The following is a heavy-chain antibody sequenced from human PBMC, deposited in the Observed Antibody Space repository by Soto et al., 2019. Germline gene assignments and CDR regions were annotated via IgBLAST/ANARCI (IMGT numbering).Heavy chain of an antibody. CDR1: GFTFSSHS. CDR2: ISSSSTYI. D-gene: IGHD6-19*01. Sequence: GGSLRLSCAASGFTFSSHSMNWVRQAPGKGLEWVSSISSSSTYIHYADSVKGRFTISRDNAKNSLYLQMNNLKGEDTAIYYCARGDIAVAVSSDFWGQGTLVTVSS. J-gene: IGHJ4*02. CDR3: ARGDIAVAVSSDF. V-gene: IGHV3-21*04.